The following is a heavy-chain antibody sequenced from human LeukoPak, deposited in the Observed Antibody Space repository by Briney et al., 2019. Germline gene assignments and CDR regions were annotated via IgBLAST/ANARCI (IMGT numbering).Heavy chain of an antibody. V-gene: IGHV3-66*01. Sequence: ETLSLTCAVYGGSFSGYYWSWVRQAPGKGLEWVSVIYSGGSTYYADSVKGRFTIPRDNSRNTLYLQMNSLRAEDTAVYYCARGYTILRGGYFDYWGQGTLVTVSS. D-gene: IGHD2-2*02. CDR1: GGSFSGYY. J-gene: IGHJ4*02. CDR2: IYSGGST. CDR3: ARGYTILRGGYFDY.